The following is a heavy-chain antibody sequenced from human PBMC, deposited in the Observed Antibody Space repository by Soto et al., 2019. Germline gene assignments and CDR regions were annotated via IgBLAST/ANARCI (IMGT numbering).Heavy chain of an antibody. D-gene: IGHD1-20*01. CDR1: GFTFSDYS. Sequence: EVQLLESGGDLVQPGGSQRLSCAASGFTFSDYSMSWVRQAPGKGLEWASGISGTGESTHYADSVKGRFTISRDNSGDTLYLQMNSLRAEDTAVYYCAKSLADNWNKYYFPYWGRGTLVTVSS. CDR3: AKSLADNWNKYYFPY. CDR2: ISGTGEST. V-gene: IGHV3-23*01. J-gene: IGHJ4*02.